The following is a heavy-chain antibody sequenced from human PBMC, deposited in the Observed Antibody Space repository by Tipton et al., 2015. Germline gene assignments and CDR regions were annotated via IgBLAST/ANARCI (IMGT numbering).Heavy chain of an antibody. V-gene: IGHV4-4*02. CDR3: ASPSLPHDRGDYYFQS. D-gene: IGHD2-21*02. J-gene: IGHJ4*02. CDR2: IYFSGST. CDR1: GGSITTINW. Sequence: GSLRLSCSVFGGSITTINWCTWVRQPPGEGLEWIGYIYFSGSTYYNPSLKSRVTISIDRFKNQFSLKLSSVTAADTAVYYCASPSLPHDRGDYYFQSWGQGSLVTVSS.